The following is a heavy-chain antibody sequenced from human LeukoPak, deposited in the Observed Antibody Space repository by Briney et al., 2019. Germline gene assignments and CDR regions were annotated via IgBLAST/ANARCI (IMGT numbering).Heavy chain of an antibody. CDR2: IYYSGST. Sequence: SETLSLTCTVSGGSISSSSYYWGWIRQPPGKGLEWIGSIYYSGSTYYNPSPKSRVTISVDTSKNQFSLKLSSVTAADTAVYYCASGIAAPEYFDYWGQGTLVTVSS. J-gene: IGHJ4*02. D-gene: IGHD6-6*01. CDR3: ASGIAAPEYFDY. V-gene: IGHV4-39*07. CDR1: GGSISSSSYY.